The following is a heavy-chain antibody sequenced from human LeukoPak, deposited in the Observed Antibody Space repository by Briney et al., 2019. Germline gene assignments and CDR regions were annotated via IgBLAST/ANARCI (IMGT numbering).Heavy chain of an antibody. D-gene: IGHD2-8*01. CDR2: IQTSGST. Sequence: SETLSLTCTVSGGSISNYYWSWIRQPAGKGLEWLGRIQTSGSTNYNPSLKSRVTMSVDTSKNQFSLKLSSVTAADTAVYYCARGVAYCTNGICYSRKTEYFQYWGQGTLVTVSS. J-gene: IGHJ1*01. V-gene: IGHV4-4*07. CDR1: GGSISNYY. CDR3: ARGVAYCTNGICYSRKTEYFQY.